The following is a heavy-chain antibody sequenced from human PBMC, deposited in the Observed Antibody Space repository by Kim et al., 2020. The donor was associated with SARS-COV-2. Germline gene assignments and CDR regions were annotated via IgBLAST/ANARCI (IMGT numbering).Heavy chain of an antibody. CDR1: GYTFTSYG. CDR2: ISAYNGNT. CDR3: ARDRTTVTTDHFDY. D-gene: IGHD4-17*01. J-gene: IGHJ4*02. Sequence: ASVKVSCKASGYTFTSYGISWVRQAPGQGLEWMGWISAYNGNTNYAQKLQGRVTMTTDTSTSTAYMELRSLRSDDTAVYYCARDRTTVTTDHFDYWGQGTLVTVSS. V-gene: IGHV1-18*01.